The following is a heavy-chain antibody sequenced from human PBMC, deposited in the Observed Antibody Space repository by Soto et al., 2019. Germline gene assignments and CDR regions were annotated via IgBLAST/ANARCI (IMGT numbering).Heavy chain of an antibody. D-gene: IGHD1-7*01. CDR3: ARQLELRVNWFDP. V-gene: IGHV1-69*13. CDR2: IIPIFGTA. CDR1: GGTFSSYA. Sequence: GASVKVSCKASGGTFSSYAISWVRQAPGQGLEWMGGIIPIFGTANYAQKFQGRVTITADESTSTAYIELSSLRSEDTAVYYCARQLELRVNWFDPWGQGTLVTVSS. J-gene: IGHJ5*02.